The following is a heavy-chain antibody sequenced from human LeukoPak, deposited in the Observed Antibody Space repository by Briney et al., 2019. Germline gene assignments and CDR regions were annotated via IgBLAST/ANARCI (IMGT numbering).Heavy chain of an antibody. Sequence: SETLSLTCAVYGGSFSGYYWSWIRQPPGKGLEWIGEINHSGSTNYNPSLKSRVTISVDTSKNQFSLKLSSVTPADTAVYYCARGAYYGNYDSSGYESNWFDPWGQGTLVTVSS. J-gene: IGHJ5*02. CDR2: INHSGST. V-gene: IGHV4-34*01. D-gene: IGHD3-22*01. CDR3: ARGAYYGNYDSSGYESNWFDP. CDR1: GGSFSGYY.